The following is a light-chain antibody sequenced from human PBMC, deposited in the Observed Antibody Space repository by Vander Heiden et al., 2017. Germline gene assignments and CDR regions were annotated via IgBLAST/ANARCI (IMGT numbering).Light chain of an antibody. Sequence: DIQMTQSPSSLSASVGDRVTITCRASQNISNYLNWYQQSPGTAPKLLIYAASSLQSGVPSRFSGSGSGTDFTLTISSLQPDDFAIYYCQQGYSAPAFGQGTKVEI. CDR3: QQGYSAPA. V-gene: IGKV1-39*01. J-gene: IGKJ1*01. CDR1: QNISNY. CDR2: AAS.